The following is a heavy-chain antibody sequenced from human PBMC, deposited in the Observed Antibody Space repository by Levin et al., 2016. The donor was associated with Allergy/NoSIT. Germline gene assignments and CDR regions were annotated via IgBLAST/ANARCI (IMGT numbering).Heavy chain of an antibody. CDR3: AREDEWLGLDS. CDR1: GFTVSSKY. Sequence: GESLKISCAASGFTVSSKYMTWVRQAPGKGLEWVSVIYTDDSTHYARRFQGRVTLTSDTSTTTVYMELSRLSSDDTVVYYCAREDEWLGLDSWGQGTLVTVSS. D-gene: IGHD6-19*01. J-gene: IGHJ4*02. V-gene: IGHV3-53*05. CDR2: IYTDDST.